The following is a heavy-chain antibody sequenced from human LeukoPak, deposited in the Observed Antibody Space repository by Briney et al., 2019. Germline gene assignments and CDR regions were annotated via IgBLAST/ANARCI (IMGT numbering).Heavy chain of an antibody. Sequence: ASVTVSCTASGYTFTSYGISWVRQAPGQGLEWMGWISAYNGNTNYAQKLQGRVTMTTDTSTSTAYMELRGLRSDDTAVYYCARDGGAVGAFNYYCYGMDVWGQGTTVTVSS. J-gene: IGHJ6*02. CDR3: ARDGGAVGAFNYYCYGMDV. V-gene: IGHV1-18*01. CDR1: GYTFTSYG. D-gene: IGHD3-10*01. CDR2: ISAYNGNT.